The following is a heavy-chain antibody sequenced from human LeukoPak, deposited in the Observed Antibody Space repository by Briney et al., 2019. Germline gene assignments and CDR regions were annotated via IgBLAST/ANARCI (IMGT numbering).Heavy chain of an antibody. CDR3: ARLLSSGSYFTTDYYYMDV. J-gene: IGHJ6*03. CDR1: GGSISSYY. CDR2: IYTSGST. D-gene: IGHD1-26*01. Sequence: SETLSLTCTVSGGSISSYYWSWIRQPAGKGLEWIGRIYTSGSTNYNPSLKSRVTMSVDTSKNQFSLKLSSVTAADTAVYYCARLLSSGSYFTTDYYYMDVWGKGTTVTVSS. V-gene: IGHV4-4*07.